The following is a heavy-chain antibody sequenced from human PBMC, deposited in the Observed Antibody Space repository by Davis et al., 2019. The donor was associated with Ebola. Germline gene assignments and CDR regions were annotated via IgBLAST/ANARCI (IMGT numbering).Heavy chain of an antibody. CDR1: GFTFSDYG. V-gene: IGHV3-48*01. D-gene: IGHD3-3*01. CDR2: ISSSGSTI. CDR3: AKSGLSFGVVKYHYGMDV. J-gene: IGHJ6*04. Sequence: GESLKISCAASGFTFSDYGMNWVHQAPGKGLEWLSYISSSGSTIYYADSVKGRFTISRDNSKKTLYLQMNSLRAEDTAVYYCAKSGLSFGVVKYHYGMDVWGKGTTVTVSS.